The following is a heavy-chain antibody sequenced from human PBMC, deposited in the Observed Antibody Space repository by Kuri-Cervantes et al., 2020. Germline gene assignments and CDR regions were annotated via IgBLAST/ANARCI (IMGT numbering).Heavy chain of an antibody. CDR1: GFTFSSYS. J-gene: IGHJ4*02. D-gene: IGHD6-25*01. Sequence: GESLKISCAASGFTFSSYSMNWVRQAPGKGLEWVSSISSSSSYIYYADSVKGRFTISRDNSKNTLYLQMNSLRAEDTAVYYCARESVSSVYYFDYWGQGTLVTVSS. CDR2: ISSSSSYI. V-gene: IGHV3-21*01. CDR3: ARESVSSVYYFDY.